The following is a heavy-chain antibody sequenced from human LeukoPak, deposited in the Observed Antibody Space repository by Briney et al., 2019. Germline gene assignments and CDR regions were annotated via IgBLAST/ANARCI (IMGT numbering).Heavy chain of an antibody. D-gene: IGHD6-13*01. CDR1: GGSIGSGGYY. J-gene: IGHJ4*02. Sequence: PSQTLSLTCTVSGGSIGSGGYYWSWIRQHPGKGLEWIGYIYYSGSTYYNPSLKSRVTISVDTSKNQFSLKLSSATAADTAVYYCARGFASSSSAYWGQGTLVTVSS. CDR2: IYYSGST. V-gene: IGHV4-31*03. CDR3: ARGFASSSSAY.